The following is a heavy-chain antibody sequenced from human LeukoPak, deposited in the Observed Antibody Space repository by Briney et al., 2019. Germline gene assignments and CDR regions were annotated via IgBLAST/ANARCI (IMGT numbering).Heavy chain of an antibody. CDR1: GFTFSSYW. V-gene: IGHV3-7*01. CDR3: ARGVFSPELYYYDSSGYDAFDI. D-gene: IGHD3-22*01. J-gene: IGHJ3*02. Sequence: PGGSLRLSCAASGFTFSSYWMSWVRQAPGKGLEWVANIKQDGSEKYYVDSVKGRFTISRDNAKNSLYLQMNSLRAEDTAVYYCARGVFSPELYYYDSSGYDAFDIWGQGTMVTVSS. CDR2: IKQDGSEK.